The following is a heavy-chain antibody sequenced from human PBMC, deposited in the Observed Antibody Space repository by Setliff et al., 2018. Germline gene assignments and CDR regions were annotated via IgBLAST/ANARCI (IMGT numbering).Heavy chain of an antibody. CDR1: GYSFTSYW. CDR3: ARRTYSSSSHYYYYYMDV. J-gene: IGHJ6*03. V-gene: IGHV5-51*01. Sequence: PGESLKISCKGSGYSFTSYWIGWVRQMPGKGLEWMGIIYPGDSDTRYSPSFQGQVTISADKSISTAYLQWSSLKASDTAMYYCARRTYSSSSHYYYYYMDVWGKGTTVTVSS. D-gene: IGHD6-13*01. CDR2: IYPGDSDT.